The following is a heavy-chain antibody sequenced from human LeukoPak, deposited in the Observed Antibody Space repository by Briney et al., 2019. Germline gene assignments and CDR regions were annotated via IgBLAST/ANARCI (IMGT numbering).Heavy chain of an antibody. CDR2: ISYDGSNK. V-gene: IGHV3-30*18. CDR1: GFTFSSYG. Sequence: PGRSLRLSCAASGFTFSSYGMHWVRQAPGKGLEWVAVISYDGSNKYYADSVKGRFTISRDNSKSTLYLQMNSLRAEDTAVYYCAKDGRDGYNLVDYWGQGTLVTVSS. J-gene: IGHJ4*02. D-gene: IGHD5-24*01. CDR3: AKDGRDGYNLVDY.